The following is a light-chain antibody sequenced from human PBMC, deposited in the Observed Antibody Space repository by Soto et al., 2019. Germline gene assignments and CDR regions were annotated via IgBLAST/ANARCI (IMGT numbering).Light chain of an antibody. CDR2: GAS. CDR3: QQYGSSPFT. J-gene: IGKJ3*01. Sequence: EIVLTQSPGTLSLSPGERATLSCRASQRVSSSYLAWYQQKPGQAPRLLIYGASTRATGSPDRFSGGGSGTDFTLTISRLEPEDFALYYCQQYGSSPFTFGPGTKVYIK. V-gene: IGKV3-20*01. CDR1: QRVSSSY.